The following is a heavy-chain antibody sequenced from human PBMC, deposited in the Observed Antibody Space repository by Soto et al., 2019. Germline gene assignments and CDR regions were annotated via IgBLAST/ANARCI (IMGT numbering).Heavy chain of an antibody. V-gene: IGHV3-33*01. CDR2: IWYDGSNK. Sequence: GGSLRLSCAASGFTFSSYGMHWVRQAPGKGLEWVAVIWYDGSNKYYADSVKGRFTISRDNSKNTLYLQMNSLRAEDTAVYYCARDYRPRRYGSGSYFYGYWGQGTLVTVSS. J-gene: IGHJ4*02. D-gene: IGHD3-10*01. CDR1: GFTFSSYG. CDR3: ARDYRPRRYGSGSYFYGY.